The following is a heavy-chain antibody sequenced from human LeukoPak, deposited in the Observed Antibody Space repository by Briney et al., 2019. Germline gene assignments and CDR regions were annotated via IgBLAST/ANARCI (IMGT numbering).Heavy chain of an antibody. CDR2: INPDGSEK. CDR3: ARGAGTLNTYYDFWSGYYLDY. D-gene: IGHD3-3*01. CDR1: GFSFSSNW. Sequence: GGSLRLSCAASGFSFSSNWMTWVRQAPGKGLEWVGNINPDGSEKYYVDSVKGRFTISRDNAKNSLYLQMNSLRAEDTAVYYCARGAGTLNTYYDFWSGYYLDYWGQGTLVTVSS. J-gene: IGHJ4*02. V-gene: IGHV3-7*01.